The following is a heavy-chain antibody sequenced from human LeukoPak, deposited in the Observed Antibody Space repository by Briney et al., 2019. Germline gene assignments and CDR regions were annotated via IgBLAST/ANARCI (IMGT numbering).Heavy chain of an antibody. CDR3: ARNSNGMSN. CDR2: FNSDGRST. V-gene: IGHV3-74*01. Sequence: GGSLRLSCVASGFTFTNYGMMWVRQAPGKGLVWVSYFNSDGRSTTYADSVKGRFTISRDSAKNTLYLQMSSLRAEDTAMYYCARNSNGMSNWGQGTLVIVSS. J-gene: IGHJ4*02. D-gene: IGHD2-8*01. CDR1: GFTFTNYG.